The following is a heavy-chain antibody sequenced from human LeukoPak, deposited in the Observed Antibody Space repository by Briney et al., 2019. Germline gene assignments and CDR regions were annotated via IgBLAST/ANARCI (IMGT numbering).Heavy chain of an antibody. V-gene: IGHV1-24*01. D-gene: IGHD1-26*01. CDR3: ARDVEYVGATIFDY. CDR1: GYTLTELS. Sequence: GASVKVSCKVSGYTLTELSMHWVRQAPGKGLEWMGGFDPEDGETIYAQKFQGRVTMTEDTSASTAYMELSSLRSEDTAVYYCARDVEYVGATIFDYWGQGTLVTVSS. CDR2: FDPEDGET. J-gene: IGHJ4*02.